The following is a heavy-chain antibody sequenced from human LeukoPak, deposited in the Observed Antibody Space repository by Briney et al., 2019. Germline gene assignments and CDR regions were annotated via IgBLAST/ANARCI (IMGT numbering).Heavy chain of an antibody. Sequence: GGSLRLSCAASGFTFSSYSMNWVRQAPGKGLEWVSYISSSSSTIYYAGSVKGRFTISRDNAKNSLYLQMNSLRAEDTAVYYCARGRVGAMYYFDYWGQGTLVTVSS. J-gene: IGHJ4*02. CDR2: ISSSSSTI. CDR3: ARGRVGAMYYFDY. CDR1: GFTFSSYS. V-gene: IGHV3-48*01. D-gene: IGHD1-26*01.